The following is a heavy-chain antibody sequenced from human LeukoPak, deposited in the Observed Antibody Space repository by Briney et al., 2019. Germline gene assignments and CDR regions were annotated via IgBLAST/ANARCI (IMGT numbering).Heavy chain of an antibody. CDR2: ISYDGSNK. CDR1: GFTFSSYA. Sequence: GGSLRLSCAASGFTFSSYAMHWVRQAPGKGLEWVAVISYDGSNKYYADSVKGRFTISRDNSKNTLYLQMNSLRAEDTAVYYCARAPSSIAARPHYYYMDVWGKGTTVTVSS. CDR3: ARAPSSIAARPHYYYMDV. J-gene: IGHJ6*03. V-gene: IGHV3-30-3*01. D-gene: IGHD6-6*01.